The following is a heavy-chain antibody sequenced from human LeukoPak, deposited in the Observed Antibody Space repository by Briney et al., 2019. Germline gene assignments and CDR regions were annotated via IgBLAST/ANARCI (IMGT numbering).Heavy chain of an antibody. CDR3: LVTTRSRGFDY. CDR1: GFTFISFG. Sequence: GGSWRLSCAASGFTFISFGLSWFGRPPGKGREWVANIRQDGSVQNYMDSVKGRFTISRDNPKNSVYLQMSSLRAEDTAVYYCLVTTRSRGFDYWGQGTLVTVSS. CDR2: IRQDGSVQ. J-gene: IGHJ4*02. D-gene: IGHD1/OR15-1a*01. V-gene: IGHV3-7*01.